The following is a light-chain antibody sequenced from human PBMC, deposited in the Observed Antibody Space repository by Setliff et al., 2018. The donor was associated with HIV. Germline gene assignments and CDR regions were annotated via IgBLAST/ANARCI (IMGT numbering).Light chain of an antibody. Sequence: QSALTQPASVSGSPGQSITISCTGTSSDVGSYNLVSWYQQHPGKAPKLMIYEVSKRPSVVSYRFSGSKSGTTASLTLSGLQPVDEAEYYCCSYAGSSTVVFGGGTKVTV. CDR2: EVS. J-gene: IGLJ3*02. CDR3: CSYAGSSTVV. CDR1: SSDVGSYNL. V-gene: IGLV2-23*02.